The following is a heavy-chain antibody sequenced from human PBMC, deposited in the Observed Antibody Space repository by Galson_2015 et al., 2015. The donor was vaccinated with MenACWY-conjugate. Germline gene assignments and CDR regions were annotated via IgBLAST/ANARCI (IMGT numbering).Heavy chain of an antibody. J-gene: IGHJ4*02. V-gene: IGHV4/OR15-8*02. CDR3: GTSGWNRINY. Sequence: SETLSLTCDVSSGAISNSDRWTWVRQPPGKGLEWVGEISLSGETHYSPSLRGRVTISIDKSKNQISLKLSSVTAADTALYHCGTSGWNRINYLGQETLVTVSS. CDR1: SGAISNSDR. CDR2: ISLSGET. D-gene: IGHD6-19*01.